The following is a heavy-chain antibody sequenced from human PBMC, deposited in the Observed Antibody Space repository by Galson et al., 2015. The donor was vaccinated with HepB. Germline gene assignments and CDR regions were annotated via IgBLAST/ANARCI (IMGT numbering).Heavy chain of an antibody. Sequence: SVKVSCKASGYTFIDYYIHWVRQAPGQRLEWMGWINPNSGGTNYAQKFQGWVTMTRDTSISTAYMELNRLTSDDTAVFYCARSGGADCSGGSCHIRDYGMDVWGQGTTVTVSS. D-gene: IGHD2-15*01. V-gene: IGHV1-2*04. CDR1: GYTFIDYY. CDR3: ARSGGADCSGGSCHIRDYGMDV. CDR2: INPNSGGT. J-gene: IGHJ6*02.